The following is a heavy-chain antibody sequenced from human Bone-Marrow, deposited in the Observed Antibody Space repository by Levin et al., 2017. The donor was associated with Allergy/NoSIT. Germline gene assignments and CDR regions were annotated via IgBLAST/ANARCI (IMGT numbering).Heavy chain of an antibody. CDR1: GFTFSSYG. D-gene: IGHD3-9*01. CDR2: ISYDGSNK. Sequence: LSGGSLRLSCAASGFTFSSYGMHWVRQAPGKGLEWVAVISYDGSNKYYADSVKGRFTISRDNSKNTLYLQMNSLRAEDTAVYYCAKGGRYFDWSEYFDYWGQGTLVTVSS. V-gene: IGHV3-30*18. J-gene: IGHJ4*02. CDR3: AKGGRYFDWSEYFDY.